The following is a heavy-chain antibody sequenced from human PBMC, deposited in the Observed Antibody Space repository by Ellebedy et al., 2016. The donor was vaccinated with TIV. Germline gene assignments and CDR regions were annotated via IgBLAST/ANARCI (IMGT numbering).Heavy chain of an antibody. CDR2: VWYDGNNR. J-gene: IGHJ4*02. Sequence: GESLKISCAASGFTFSGYGMHWVRQAPGTGLEWVALVWYDGNNRYYADSVKGRFPVSRVNSKNTLYLQMNALRAEDTAVYYCAQEGSLSFRVLDYWGQGALVTVSS. CDR1: GFTFSGYG. D-gene: IGHD2-21*01. V-gene: IGHV3-33*06. CDR3: AQEGSLSFRVLDY.